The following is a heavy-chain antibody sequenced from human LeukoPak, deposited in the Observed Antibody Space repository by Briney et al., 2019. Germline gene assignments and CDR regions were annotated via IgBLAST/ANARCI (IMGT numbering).Heavy chain of an antibody. V-gene: IGHV4-30-2*01. CDR3: ARDRDVVGAPDS. Sequence: KASETLSLTCTVSGVSISSGTHYWSWIRQPPGKGLEWIGYIYHSGSTYYNPSLKSRVTISLDRSMNQFSLKLTSVTVADTAVYYCARDRDVVGAPDSWGLGTLVTVSS. CDR1: GVSISSGTHY. J-gene: IGHJ4*02. CDR2: IYHSGST. D-gene: IGHD2-15*01.